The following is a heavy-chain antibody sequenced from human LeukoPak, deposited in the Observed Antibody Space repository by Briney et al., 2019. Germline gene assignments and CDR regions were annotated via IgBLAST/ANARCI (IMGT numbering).Heavy chain of an antibody. CDR1: GFTVSSNH. CDR3: AKDTSSVYGYYYDSSGYYYGGYFDY. J-gene: IGHJ4*02. D-gene: IGHD3-22*01. Sequence: PGGSLRLSCAASGFTVSSNHMSWVRQAPGKGLEWISIVYSGGTTYYADSVKGRFTISRDNSKNTLYLQMNSLRAEDTAVYYCAKDTSSVYGYYYDSSGYYYGGYFDYWGQGTLVTVSS. CDR2: VYSGGTT. V-gene: IGHV3-66*01.